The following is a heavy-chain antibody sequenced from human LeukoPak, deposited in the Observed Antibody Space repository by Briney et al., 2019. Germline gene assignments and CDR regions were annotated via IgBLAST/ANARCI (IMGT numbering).Heavy chain of an antibody. D-gene: IGHD1-26*01. Sequence: ASVKVSCKASGYTFTGHYMHWVRQAPGQGLEWMGWINPNSGGTNYAQKFQGRVTMTRDTSISTAFMELSRLRSDDTAVYYCARDRTGLLPFDYWGQGTLVTVSS. V-gene: IGHV1-2*02. J-gene: IGHJ4*02. CDR3: ARDRTGLLPFDY. CDR2: INPNSGGT. CDR1: GYTFTGHY.